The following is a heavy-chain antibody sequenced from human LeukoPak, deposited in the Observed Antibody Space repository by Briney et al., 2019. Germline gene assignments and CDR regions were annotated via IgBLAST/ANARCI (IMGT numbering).Heavy chain of an antibody. CDR3: STWAFYHGLDV. V-gene: IGHV3-43*02. D-gene: IGHD2/OR15-2a*01. J-gene: IGHJ6*02. CDR1: GIAFADYA. Sequence: GSLRLPCAAPGIAFADYAMHWVRQIPGKGLECVAHIHADGGRTFYADSVKGRFTVSRDNGKNSLFLQMDSLTSDDTALYYCSTWAFYHGLDVWGQGATVIVSS. CDR2: IHADGGRT.